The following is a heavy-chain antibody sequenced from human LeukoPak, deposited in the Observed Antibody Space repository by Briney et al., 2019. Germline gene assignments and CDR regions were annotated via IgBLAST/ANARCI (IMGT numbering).Heavy chain of an antibody. V-gene: IGHV3-23*01. D-gene: IGHD6-19*01. Sequence: PGGSLRLSCAASGFTFSSYAMSWVRQAPGKGLEWVSAISGSGGSTYYADSVKGRFTISRDNSKNTLYLQMNSLRAEDTAVYYCAKGSSGWPYYYYGMDVWGQGTTVTVSS. J-gene: IGHJ6*02. CDR3: AKGSSGWPYYYYGMDV. CDR1: GFTFSSYA. CDR2: ISGSGGST.